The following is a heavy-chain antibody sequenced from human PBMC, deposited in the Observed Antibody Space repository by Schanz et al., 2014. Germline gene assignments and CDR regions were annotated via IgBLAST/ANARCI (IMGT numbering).Heavy chain of an antibody. V-gene: IGHV1-18*01. CDR3: ARDFSAYVGNYFDY. J-gene: IGHJ4*02. CDR1: GYTFTDYG. D-gene: IGHD5-12*01. CDR2: INGYNGHT. Sequence: QVQLVQSGGEMKKPGASVKVSCKASGYTFTDYGITWVRQAPGQGLEWMGWINGYNGHTLYAQKFQGRVTMTTDTSPSTSYMELTSLRFDDTAVYYCARDFSAYVGNYFDYWGQGTLVTVSS.